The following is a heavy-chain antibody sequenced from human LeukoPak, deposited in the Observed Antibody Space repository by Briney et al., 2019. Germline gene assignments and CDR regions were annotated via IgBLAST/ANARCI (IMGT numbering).Heavy chain of an antibody. D-gene: IGHD4/OR15-4a*01. V-gene: IGHV3-74*01. Sequence: PGGSLRLSCAASGFTFSSYWMHWVRQAPGRGLVWVSRIHSDEIRTNYADFVTGRFTISRDNAKNTVYLQMNSLRNEDTAVYYCARGIYGDPVAFDYWGQGTLVTVSS. J-gene: IGHJ4*02. CDR1: GFTFSSYW. CDR3: ARGIYGDPVAFDY. CDR2: IHSDEIRT.